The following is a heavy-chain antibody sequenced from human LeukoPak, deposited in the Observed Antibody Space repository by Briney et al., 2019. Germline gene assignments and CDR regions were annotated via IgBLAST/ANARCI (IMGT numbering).Heavy chain of an antibody. Sequence: SVKVSCKASGGTFSSYAISWVRQAPGQGLEWMGGIIPIFGTVNYAQKFQGRVTITADESTSTAYMELSSLRSEDTAVYYCARGTVGATTFDYWGQGTLVTVSS. V-gene: IGHV1-69*01. D-gene: IGHD1-26*01. CDR1: GGTFSSYA. CDR3: ARGTVGATTFDY. CDR2: IIPIFGTV. J-gene: IGHJ4*02.